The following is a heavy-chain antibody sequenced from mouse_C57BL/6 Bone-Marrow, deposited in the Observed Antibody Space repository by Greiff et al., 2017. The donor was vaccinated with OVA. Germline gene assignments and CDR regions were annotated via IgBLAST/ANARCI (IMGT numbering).Heavy chain of an antibody. Sequence: QVQLKESGPELVKPGASVKLSCKASGYTFTSYDINWVKQRPGQGLEWIGWIYPRDGSTTYNEKFKGKATLTVDTSSSTAYMELHSLTSEDSAVYFCARPPLYYDYDDYAMDYWGQGTSVTVSS. CDR1: GYTFTSYD. CDR2: IYPRDGST. J-gene: IGHJ4*01. V-gene: IGHV1-85*01. D-gene: IGHD2-4*01. CDR3: ARPPLYYDYDDYAMDY.